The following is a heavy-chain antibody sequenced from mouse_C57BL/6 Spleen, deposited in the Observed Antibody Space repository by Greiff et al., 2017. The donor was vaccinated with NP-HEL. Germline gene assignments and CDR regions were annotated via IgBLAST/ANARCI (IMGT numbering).Heavy chain of an antibody. Sequence: QVQLQQSGAELVKPGASVKISCKASGYAFSSYWMNWVKQRPGKGLEWIGQIYPGDGDTNYNGKFKGKATLTADKSSSTAYMQLSSLTSEDSAVYFCARSPYYGSSEYFDVWGTGTTVTVSS. D-gene: IGHD1-1*01. CDR2: IYPGDGDT. V-gene: IGHV1-80*01. CDR1: GYAFSSYW. J-gene: IGHJ1*03. CDR3: ARSPYYGSSEYFDV.